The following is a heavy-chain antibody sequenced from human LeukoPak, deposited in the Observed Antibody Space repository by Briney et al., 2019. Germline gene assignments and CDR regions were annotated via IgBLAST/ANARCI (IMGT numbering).Heavy chain of an antibody. CDR1: GGSISSGSYY. D-gene: IGHD3-10*01. CDR3: ARANYCGSGSYFYFDY. Sequence: SETLSLTCAVSGGSISSGSYYWICLRPPAGKGLEGIGRNYTSRSYNSNPSLHSPVTISVDTSKNQFSLKLSSATAAAAAVYYCARANYCGSGSYFYFDYWGQGTRVTVSS. V-gene: IGHV4-61*02. J-gene: IGHJ4*02. CDR2: NYTSRSY.